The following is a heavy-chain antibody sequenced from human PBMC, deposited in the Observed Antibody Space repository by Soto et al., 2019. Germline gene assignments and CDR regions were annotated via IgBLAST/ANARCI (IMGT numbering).Heavy chain of an antibody. Sequence: QVQLQQWGAGLLKPSETLSLTCAVYGGSFSGYYWSWIRQPPGKGLEWIGEITHSGGTNYNPTLKTRITTSVDSSKSQISLKLSSVTAADTTVYYCARDVMANNRYHWYFDLWGRGTLVTVSS. V-gene: IGHV4-34*01. D-gene: IGHD2-8*01. CDR2: ITHSGGT. J-gene: IGHJ2*01. CDR3: ARDVMANNRYHWYFDL. CDR1: GGSFSGYY.